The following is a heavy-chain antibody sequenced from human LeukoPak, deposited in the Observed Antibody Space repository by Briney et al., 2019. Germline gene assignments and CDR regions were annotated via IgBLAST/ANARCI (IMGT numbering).Heavy chain of an antibody. Sequence: GGSLRLSCAASGFTFSSYWMHWVRQAPGKGLVWVSRINSDGSSTSYADSVKGRFTISRDNAKNTLYLQMNSLRAEDTAVYYCARGSAKDIVVVPAANADYWGQGTLVTVSS. D-gene: IGHD2-2*01. CDR3: ARGSAKDIVVVPAANADY. J-gene: IGHJ4*02. CDR1: GFTFSSYW. CDR2: INSDGSST. V-gene: IGHV3-74*01.